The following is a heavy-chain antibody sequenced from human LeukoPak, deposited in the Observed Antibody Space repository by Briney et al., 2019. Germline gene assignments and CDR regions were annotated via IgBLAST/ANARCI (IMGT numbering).Heavy chain of an antibody. J-gene: IGHJ5*02. Sequence: PGGSLRLSCAASGFTFSSYAMSWVRQAPGKGLEWVSAISGSGGSTYYADSVKGRFTISRDNSKNTLYLQMNSLRAEDTAVYYCAKDRKDLRLGEFFGLTPSDWFDPWGQGTLVTVSS. D-gene: IGHD3-16*01. V-gene: IGHV3-23*01. CDR1: GFTFSSYA. CDR2: ISGSGGST. CDR3: AKDRKDLRLGEFFGLTPSDWFDP.